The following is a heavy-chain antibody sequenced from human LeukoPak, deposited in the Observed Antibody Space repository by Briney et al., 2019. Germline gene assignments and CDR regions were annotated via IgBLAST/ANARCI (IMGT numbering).Heavy chain of an antibody. V-gene: IGHV1-18*01. J-gene: IGHJ5*02. CDR1: GYTFTSYG. CDR2: ISAYNGNT. D-gene: IGHD2-15*01. CDR3: AIVIVVVAAIGNWLDP. Sequence: GASVKVSCKASGYTFTSYGISWVRQAPGQGLEWMGWISAYNGNTNYAQKLQGRVTMTTDTSTSTAYMELRSLRSDDTAVYYCAIVIVVVAAIGNWLDPWGQGTLVTVSS.